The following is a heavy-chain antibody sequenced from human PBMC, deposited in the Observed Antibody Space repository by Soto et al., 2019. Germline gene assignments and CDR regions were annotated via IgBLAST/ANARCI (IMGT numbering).Heavy chain of an antibody. Sequence: EVQLVESGGGLVKPGGSLRLSCAASGFTFSSYSMNWVRQAPGKGLEWVSSISSSSSYIYYADSVKGRFTISRDNAKNSLYLQMNSLRAEDTAVYYRGVAVVQRGAFDIWGQGTMVTVSS. CDR3: GVAVVQRGAFDI. J-gene: IGHJ3*02. CDR2: ISSSSSYI. CDR1: GFTFSSYS. D-gene: IGHD6-19*01. V-gene: IGHV3-21*01.